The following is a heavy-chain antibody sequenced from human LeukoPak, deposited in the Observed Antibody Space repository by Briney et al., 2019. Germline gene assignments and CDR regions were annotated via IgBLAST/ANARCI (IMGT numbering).Heavy chain of an antibody. CDR2: INPNSGGT. Sequence: GASVKVSCKASGYTFTGYYMHWVRQAPGQGLEWMGWINPNSGGTNYAQKFQGRVTMTRDTSISTAYMELSRLRSDDTAVYYCARVERATPRRHYYYGMDVWGQGTTVTVSS. J-gene: IGHJ6*02. CDR3: ARVERATPRRHYYYGMDV. D-gene: IGHD5-24*01. CDR1: GYTFTGYY. V-gene: IGHV1-2*02.